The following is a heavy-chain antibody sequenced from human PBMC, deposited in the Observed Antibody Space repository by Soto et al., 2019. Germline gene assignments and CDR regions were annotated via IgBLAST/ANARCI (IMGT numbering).Heavy chain of an antibody. CDR1: GGSFGAYY. D-gene: IGHD2-21*01. Sequence: PSETLSLTCAVYGGSFGAYYWSWIRQPPGKGLEWIGEINPSGSTNYNPSLKSRVTISVDTSKNQFSLKLSSVTAADTAVYYCARGIESISVFDYWGQGTLVTVSS. J-gene: IGHJ4*02. CDR3: ARGIESISVFDY. V-gene: IGHV4-34*01. CDR2: INPSGST.